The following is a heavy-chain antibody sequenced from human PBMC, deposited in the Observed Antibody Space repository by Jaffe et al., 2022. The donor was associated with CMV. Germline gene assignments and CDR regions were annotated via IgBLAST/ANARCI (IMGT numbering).Heavy chain of an antibody. CDR1: GGSISSSSYY. CDR2: IYYSGST. J-gene: IGHJ6*02. D-gene: IGHD6-19*01. Sequence: QLQLQESGPGLVKPSETLSLTCTVSGGSISSSSYYWGWIRQPPGKGLEWIGSIYYSGSTYYNPSLKSRVTISVDTSKNQFSLKLSSVTAADTAVYYCAREAVAGSSYYYGMDVWGQGTTVTVSS. CDR3: AREAVAGSSYYYGMDV. V-gene: IGHV4-39*02.